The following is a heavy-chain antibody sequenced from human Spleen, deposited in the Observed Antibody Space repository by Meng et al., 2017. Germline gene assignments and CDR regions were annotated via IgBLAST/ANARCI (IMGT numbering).Heavy chain of an antibody. Sequence: QVQLVESGGGVVQPGRSLRLSCAASGITFSTSTMSWVRQSPGKGLVWVALISDDGGIKYYADSVRGRFTISRDNSKNTMYLQMSSLRPEDTAVYYCAGGPNWRRWGEFDYWGQGALVTVSS. CDR2: ISDDGGIK. CDR3: AGGPNWRRWGEFDY. V-gene: IGHV3-30-3*01. CDR1: GITFSTST. J-gene: IGHJ4*02. D-gene: IGHD3-16*01.